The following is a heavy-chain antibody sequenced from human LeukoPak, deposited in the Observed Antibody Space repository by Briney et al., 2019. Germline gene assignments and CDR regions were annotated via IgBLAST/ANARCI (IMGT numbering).Heavy chain of an antibody. CDR3: ARGVGLNYYGMDV. Sequence: APVKVSCKASGYTFTNYYVHWVRQAPGQGLEWMGIINPSGGSTSYAQKFQGRVTMTRDTSTSTVYMEVSSLRSEDAAIYHCARGVGLNYYGMDVWGQGTTVTVSS. D-gene: IGHD1-26*01. CDR1: GYTFTNYY. V-gene: IGHV1-46*01. J-gene: IGHJ6*02. CDR2: INPSGGST.